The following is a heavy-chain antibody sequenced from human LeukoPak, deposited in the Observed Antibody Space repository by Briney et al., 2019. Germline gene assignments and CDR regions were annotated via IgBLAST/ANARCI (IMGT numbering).Heavy chain of an antibody. Sequence: GGSLRLSCAASGFTFSIYAMSWVRQAPGKGLQWVSSITSRGESTWYVDSVKGRFTITRDNSENSMYLQMHSLRAEDTAVYYCARDRPNYYGSDGHYYRRDGDYWGRGTLVSVSS. J-gene: IGHJ4*02. D-gene: IGHD3-22*01. CDR1: GFTFSIYA. V-gene: IGHV3-23*01. CDR3: ARDRPNYYGSDGHYYRRDGDY. CDR2: ITSRGEST.